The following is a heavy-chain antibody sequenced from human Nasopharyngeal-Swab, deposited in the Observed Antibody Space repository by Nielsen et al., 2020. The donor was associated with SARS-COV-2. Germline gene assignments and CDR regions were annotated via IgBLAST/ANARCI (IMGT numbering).Heavy chain of an antibody. CDR1: GFIFSSYG. Sequence: GSSLQICCAASGFIFSSYGMHWVRQAPGKGLEWVAVISYDGSNKYYADSVKGRFTISRDNSKNTLYLQMNSLRAEDTAVYYCATGSTTVVTPEYYYYMDVWGKGTTVTVSS. D-gene: IGHD4-23*01. CDR3: ATGSTTVVTPEYYYYMDV. J-gene: IGHJ6*03. V-gene: IGHV3-30*03. CDR2: ISYDGSNK.